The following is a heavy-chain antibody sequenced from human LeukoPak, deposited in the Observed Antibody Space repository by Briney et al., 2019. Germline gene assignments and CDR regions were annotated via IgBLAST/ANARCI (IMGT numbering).Heavy chain of an antibody. CDR2: ISTSSSYT. CDR3: ARDRYYAWGSYNWFDP. V-gene: IGHV3-11*05. Sequence: NTGGSLRLSCAASGFIFSDYSMSWIRQAPGKGLEWVSYISTSSSYTNYADSVKGRFTISRDNAKNSLYLQMNSLRAEDTAVYYCARDRYYAWGSYNWFDPWGQGTLVTVSS. CDR1: GFIFSDYS. D-gene: IGHD3-10*01. J-gene: IGHJ5*02.